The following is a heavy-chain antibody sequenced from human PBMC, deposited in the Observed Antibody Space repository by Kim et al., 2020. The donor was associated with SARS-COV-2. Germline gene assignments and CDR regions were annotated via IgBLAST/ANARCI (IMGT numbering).Heavy chain of an antibody. CDR2: ISGSGGST. CDR3: AKDRSWLTTVTTADY. Sequence: GGSLRLSCAASGFTFSSYAMSWVRQAPGKGLEWVAAISGSGGSTYYADSVKGRFTTSRDNSKNTLYLQMNSLRAEDTAVYYCAKDRSWLTTVTTADYWGQGPLVTVSS. J-gene: IGHJ4*02. V-gene: IGHV3-23*01. CDR1: GFTFSSYA. D-gene: IGHD4-17*01.